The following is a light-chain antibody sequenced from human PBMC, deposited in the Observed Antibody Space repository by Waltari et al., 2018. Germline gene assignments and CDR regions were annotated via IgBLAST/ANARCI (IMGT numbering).Light chain of an antibody. V-gene: IGLV1-47*01. CDR3: AAWDDSLSGRV. CDR1: RSTIANNY. J-gene: IGLJ3*02. Sequence: QSVLTHPPSASGTPGQRVTISCSRSRSTIANNYVHRYTQLPGTAPKLLIYRNNQRPSGVPDRFSGSKSGTSASLAISGLRSEDEADYYCAAWDDSLSGRVFGGGTKVTVL. CDR2: RNN.